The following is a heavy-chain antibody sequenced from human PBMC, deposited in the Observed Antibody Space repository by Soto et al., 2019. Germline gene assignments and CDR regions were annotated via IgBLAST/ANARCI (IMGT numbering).Heavy chain of an antibody. D-gene: IGHD5-12*01. V-gene: IGHV3-33*01. J-gene: IGHJ4*02. CDR1: GFHFNNHG. Sequence: QVRLVESGGGVVQPGRSLRLSCVASGFHFNNHGMHWVRQAPGKGLEWVAVIRHDGSNRFYADSVKGRFTISRDSSKKMVYLQMNSLGGDDTAMDYCARDTQHGDIVPTTPGFWGQGTLVTVSP. CDR2: IRHDGSNR. CDR3: ARDTQHGDIVPTTPGF.